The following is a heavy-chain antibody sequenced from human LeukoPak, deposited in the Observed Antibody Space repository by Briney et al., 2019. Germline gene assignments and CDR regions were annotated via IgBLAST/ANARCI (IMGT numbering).Heavy chain of an antibody. CDR1: GVTLVDYG. V-gene: IGHV3-20*04. D-gene: IGHD3-10*01. CDR2: IKGDESDR. Sequence: GGSLRLSCEGSGVTLVDYGMSWVRQAPGKGLEWVSGIKGDESDRGYSASVKGRFRISRDQATNSLYLQMDSLRAEDTALYFCARGGVRGVISRFYYYLDVWGKGTTVIVSS. CDR3: ARGGVRGVISRFYYYLDV. J-gene: IGHJ6*03.